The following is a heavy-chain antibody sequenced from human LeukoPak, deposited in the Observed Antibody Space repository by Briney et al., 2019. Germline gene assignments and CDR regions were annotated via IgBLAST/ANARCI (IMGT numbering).Heavy chain of an antibody. CDR1: GASISNYY. Sequence: PSETLCLTCTVSGASISNYYWSWFRQPPGEGLEWLAYIYYTGTTNYNPSVKSRLTISVDTSKNQLSLTLNSVTAADTAVYYCAKHYRSGTYPLDSWGQGTLVTVSS. D-gene: IGHD3-10*01. CDR3: AKHYRSGTYPLDS. V-gene: IGHV4-59*01. J-gene: IGHJ4*02. CDR2: IYYTGTT.